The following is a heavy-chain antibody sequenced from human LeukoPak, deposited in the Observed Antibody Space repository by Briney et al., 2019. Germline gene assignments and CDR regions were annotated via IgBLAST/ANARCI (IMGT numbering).Heavy chain of an antibody. CDR1: GFTFSSYS. J-gene: IGHJ4*02. Sequence: PGGSLRLSCAASGFTFSSYSMNWVRQAPGKGLEWVSSISSSSSYMYYADSVKGRFTISRDNAKNSLYLQMNSLRAEDTAVYYCARDYGSSEYCSSTSCLDPFDYWGQGTLVTVSS. D-gene: IGHD2-2*01. CDR2: ISSSSSYM. CDR3: ARDYGSSEYCSSTSCLDPFDY. V-gene: IGHV3-21*01.